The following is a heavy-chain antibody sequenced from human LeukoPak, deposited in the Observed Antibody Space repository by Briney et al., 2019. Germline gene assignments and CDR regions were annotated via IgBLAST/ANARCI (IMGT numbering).Heavy chain of an antibody. CDR1: GFTFGNYW. CDR2: INMDGSEK. V-gene: IGHV3-7*01. J-gene: IGHJ4*02. CDR3: ARDKVTY. Sequence: PGGSLRLSRAASGFTFGNYWMSWVRQAPGKGPEWVAHINMDGSEKYYVDSVKGRFTISRDNAKNSLYLQMNSLKVEDTAVYYCARDKVTYWGPGTLVTVSS.